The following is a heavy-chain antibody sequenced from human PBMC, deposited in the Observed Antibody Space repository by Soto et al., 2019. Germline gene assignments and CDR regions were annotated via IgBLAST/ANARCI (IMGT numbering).Heavy chain of an antibody. Sequence: ASVKVSCKASGYTFTSYCINWVRQAPGQGLEWMGWISAYNGDTNYAQKLQGRVTMTTDTSTSTAYMELSRLRSDDTAVYYCARDRGSSWYPAGEGYYPYGLDVWGQ. CDR1: GYTFTSYC. CDR2: ISAYNGDT. J-gene: IGHJ6*01. D-gene: IGHD6-13*01. V-gene: IGHV1-18*04. CDR3: ARDRGSSWYPAGEGYYPYGLDV.